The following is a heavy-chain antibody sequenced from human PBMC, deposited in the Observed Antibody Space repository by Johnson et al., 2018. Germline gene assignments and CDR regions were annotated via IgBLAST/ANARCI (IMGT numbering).Heavy chain of an antibody. CDR2: IRSKAYGGTT. J-gene: IGHJ6*03. V-gene: IGHV3-49*01. CDR1: GFTFGDYA. Sequence: VQLVESGGGLVQPGRSLRLSCTASGFTFGDYAMSWFRQAPGKGLEWVGFIRSKAYGGTTEYAASVKGRFTISRDGSKSIAYLKMNSLKTEDTAVYYCTRVASGGSCYSAYCYYMDVWGKGTTVTVSS. CDR3: TRVASGGSCYSAYCYYMDV. D-gene: IGHD2-15*01.